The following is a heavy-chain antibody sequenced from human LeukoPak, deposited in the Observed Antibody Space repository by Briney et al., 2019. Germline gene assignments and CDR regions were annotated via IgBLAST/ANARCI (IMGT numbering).Heavy chain of an antibody. CDR3: ARGIAAAGKGAPYYMDV. J-gene: IGHJ6*03. CDR1: GGSISSGGYY. Sequence: SETLSLTCTVSGGSISSGGYYWSWIRQPPGKGLEWIGYIYHSGSTYYNPSLKSRVTISVDRSKNQFSLKLSSVTAADTAVYYCARGIAAAGKGAPYYMDVWGKGTTVTVSS. CDR2: IYHSGST. D-gene: IGHD6-13*01. V-gene: IGHV4-30-2*01.